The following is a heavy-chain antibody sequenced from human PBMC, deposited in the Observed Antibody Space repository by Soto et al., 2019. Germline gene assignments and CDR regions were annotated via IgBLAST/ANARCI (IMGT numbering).Heavy chain of an antibody. CDR1: GFTFSSYA. CDR2: VSIGGST. Sequence: GGSLRLSCAASGFTFSSYAMGWVRQGPGKGLRWVAVVSIGGSTHYADSVRGRFTISRDNSKNTLSLQMNSLTAEDTAVYFCEKRRGAGGQFDYWGQGALVTVSS. CDR3: EKRRGAGGQFDY. J-gene: IGHJ4*02. V-gene: IGHV3-23*01. D-gene: IGHD2-15*01.